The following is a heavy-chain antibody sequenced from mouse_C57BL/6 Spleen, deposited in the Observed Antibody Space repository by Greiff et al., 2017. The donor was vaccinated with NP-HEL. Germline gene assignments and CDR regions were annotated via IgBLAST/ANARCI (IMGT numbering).Heavy chain of an antibody. CDR2: ISDGGSYT. Sequence: EVKLVESGGGLVKPGGSLKLSYAASGFTFSSYAMSWVRQTPEKRLEWVATISDGGSYTYYPDNVKGRFTISRDNAKNNLYLQMSHLKSEDTSMYYCARDRDSAWFAYWGQGTLVTVSA. CDR3: ARDRDSAWFAY. V-gene: IGHV5-4*01. CDR1: GFTFSSYA. J-gene: IGHJ3*01.